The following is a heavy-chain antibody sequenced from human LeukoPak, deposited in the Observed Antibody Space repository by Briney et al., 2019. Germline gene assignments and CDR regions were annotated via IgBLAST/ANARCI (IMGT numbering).Heavy chain of an antibody. CDR2: IWYDGSNK. J-gene: IGHJ4*02. D-gene: IGHD5-18*01. Sequence: GGSLRLSCAASGFTFSSYGMHWVRQAPGKGREWVAVIWYDGSNKYYADSVKGRFTISRDNSKNTLYLQMNSLRAEDTAVYYCAKERSLGYSYGYGLDYWGQGTLVTVSS. CDR1: GFTFSSYG. CDR3: AKERSLGYSYGYGLDY. V-gene: IGHV3-33*06.